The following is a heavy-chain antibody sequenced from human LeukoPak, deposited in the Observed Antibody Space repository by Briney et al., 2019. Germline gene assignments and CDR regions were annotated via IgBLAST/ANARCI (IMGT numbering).Heavy chain of an antibody. CDR3: ARTSHYYYYYYMDV. CDR2: IIPIFGTA. J-gene: IGHJ6*03. Sequence: GASVKVSCKASGGTFISYAISWVRQAPGQGLEWMGGIIPIFGTANYAQKFQGRVTITTDESTSTAYMELSSLRSEDTAVYYCARTSHYYYYYYMDVWGEGTTVTVSS. CDR1: GGTFISYA. V-gene: IGHV1-69*05.